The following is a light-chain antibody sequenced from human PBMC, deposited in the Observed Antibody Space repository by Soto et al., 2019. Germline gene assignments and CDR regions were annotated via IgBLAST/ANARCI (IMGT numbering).Light chain of an antibody. CDR1: SNDVGAYNY. V-gene: IGLV2-14*01. CDR3: SSYTGSSTLVL. Sequence: QSVLTQPASMSGSPGQSITISCTGTSNDVGAYNYVSWYQQHPDKAPKLMIYDVSNRPSGVSNRFSGSKSGNTASLTISGLQAEDESDYYCSSYTGSSTLVLFGGGTKVTVL. J-gene: IGLJ2*01. CDR2: DVS.